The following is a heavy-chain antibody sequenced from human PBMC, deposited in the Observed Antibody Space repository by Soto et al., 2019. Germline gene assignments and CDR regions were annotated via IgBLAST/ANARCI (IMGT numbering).Heavy chain of an antibody. Sequence: EVQLVESGGGLVQPGGSLRLSCAASGFTFSSYSMNWVRQAPGKGLEWVSYISSSSSTIYYADSVKGRFTISRDNAKNSLYLQMNSLRAEDKAVYYCARDHEGGFDYWGQGTLVTVSS. CDR1: GFTFSSYS. V-gene: IGHV3-48*01. CDR3: ARDHEGGFDY. CDR2: ISSSSSTI. D-gene: IGHD3-16*01. J-gene: IGHJ4*02.